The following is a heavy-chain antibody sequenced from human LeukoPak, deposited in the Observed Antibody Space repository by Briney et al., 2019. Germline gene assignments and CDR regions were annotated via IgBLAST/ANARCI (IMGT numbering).Heavy chain of an antibody. D-gene: IGHD6-19*01. CDR3: ARDRVGSGWPRPYYFEV. Sequence: ASVKVSYKASGYTLTGYYLHWVRQAPGQGLEWMVWINPNTGATHSAQKFQGRITMTRDTSISTAYMDLSRLRSDDTAVYYCARDRVGSGWPRPYYFEVWGQGTLVTVSS. CDR1: GYTLTGYY. J-gene: IGHJ4*02. CDR2: INPNTGAT. V-gene: IGHV1-2*02.